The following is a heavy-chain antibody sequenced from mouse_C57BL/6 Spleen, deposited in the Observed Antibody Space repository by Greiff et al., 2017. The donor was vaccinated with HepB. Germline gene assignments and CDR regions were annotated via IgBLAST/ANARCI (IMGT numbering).Heavy chain of an antibody. CDR3: ARLDYYGSSYFDY. Sequence: VQLKESGPELVKPGASVKIPCKASGYTFTDYTMDWVKQSHGKSLEWIGDINPNNGGTIYNQKFKGKATLTVDKSSSTAYMELRSLTSEDTAVYYCARLDYYGSSYFDYWGQGTTLTVSS. D-gene: IGHD1-1*01. CDR2: INPNNGGT. CDR1: GYTFTDYT. V-gene: IGHV1-18*01. J-gene: IGHJ2*01.